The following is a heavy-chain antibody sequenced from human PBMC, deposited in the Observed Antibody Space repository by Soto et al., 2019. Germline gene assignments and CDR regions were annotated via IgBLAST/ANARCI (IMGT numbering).Heavy chain of an antibody. V-gene: IGHV2-5*01. D-gene: IGHD5-12*01. CDR1: GFSLSTSGVG. J-gene: IGHJ4*02. Sequence: QITLKESGPTLVKPTQTLTLTCTFSGFSLSTSGVGVGWIRQPPGKALEWLALIYWNDDKRYSPSLKSRLTITKDTSKNQVVLTMTNMDPVDTATYYCAHRPPGTKDGYNLGGFDYWGQGTLVTVSS. CDR2: IYWNDDK. CDR3: AHRPPGTKDGYNLGGFDY.